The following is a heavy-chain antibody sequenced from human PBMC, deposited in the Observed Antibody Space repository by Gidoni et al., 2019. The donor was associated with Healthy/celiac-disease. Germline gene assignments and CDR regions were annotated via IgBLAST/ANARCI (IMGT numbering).Heavy chain of an antibody. CDR2: IYTSGST. Sequence: QVQLQESGPGLVKPSQPLSLTCPVSGGSISSGSYYWSWIRQPAGKGLEWIGRIYTSGSTNYNPSLKSRVTISVDTSKNQFSLKLSSVTAADTAVYYCARGLPHYYDSSGLVGGFDYWGQGTLVTVSS. V-gene: IGHV4-61*02. CDR3: ARGLPHYYDSSGLVGGFDY. CDR1: GGSISSGSYY. D-gene: IGHD3-22*01. J-gene: IGHJ4*02.